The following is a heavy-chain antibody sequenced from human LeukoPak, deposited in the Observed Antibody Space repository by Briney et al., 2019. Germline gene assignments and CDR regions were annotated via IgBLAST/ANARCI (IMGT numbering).Heavy chain of an antibody. J-gene: IGHJ4*02. CDR3: ARRASVGATDY. Sequence: QPGGSLRLSCAASGFTFSSYAMHWVRQAPGKGLEGVAVISYDGSNKYYADSVKGRFTISRDNSKNTLYLQMNSLRAEDTAVYYCARRASVGATDYWGQGTLVTVSS. CDR2: ISYDGSNK. CDR1: GFTFSSYA. D-gene: IGHD1-26*01. V-gene: IGHV3-30*04.